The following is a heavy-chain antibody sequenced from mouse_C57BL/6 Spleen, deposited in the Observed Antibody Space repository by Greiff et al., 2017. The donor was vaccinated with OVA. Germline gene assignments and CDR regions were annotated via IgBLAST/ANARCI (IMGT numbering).Heavy chain of an antibody. CDR2: IYPSDSET. Sequence: VQLQQPGAELVRPGSSVKLSCKASGYTFTSYWMDWVKQRPGQGLEWIGNIYPSDSETHYNQKFKDKATLTVDKSSSTAYMQLSSLTSEDSAGYYCARLYGGYFDVWGTGTTVTVSS. V-gene: IGHV1-61*01. D-gene: IGHD1-1*01. CDR1: GYTFTSYW. J-gene: IGHJ1*03. CDR3: ARLYGGYFDV.